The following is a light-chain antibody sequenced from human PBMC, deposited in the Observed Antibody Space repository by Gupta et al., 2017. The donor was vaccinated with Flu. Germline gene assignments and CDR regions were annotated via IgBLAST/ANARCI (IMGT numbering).Light chain of an antibody. V-gene: IGLV2-18*01. Sequence: SSDVGSYNRVSWYQQPPGTAPKLMIYEVSNRPSGVPDRFSGSKSGNTASLTISGLQAEDEADYYCSLYTSSSTFVVFGGGTKLTVL. CDR3: SLYTSSSTFVV. CDR1: SSDVGSYNR. J-gene: IGLJ2*01. CDR2: EVS.